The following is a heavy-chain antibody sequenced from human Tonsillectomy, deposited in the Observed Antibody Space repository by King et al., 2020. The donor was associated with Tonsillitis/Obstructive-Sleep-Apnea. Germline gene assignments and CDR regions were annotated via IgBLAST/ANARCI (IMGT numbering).Heavy chain of an antibody. CDR1: GFTFSSYA. CDR3: ARDRSGELLRGLCYFDY. J-gene: IGHJ4*02. V-gene: IGHV3-30*04. D-gene: IGHD3-10*01. CDR2: ISYDGSNK. Sequence: VQLVESGGGVVQPGRSLRLSCAASGFTFSSYAMHWVRQAPGKGLEWVAVISYDGSNKYYADSVKGRFTISRDNSKNTLYLQMNSLRAEDTAVYYCARDRSGELLRGLCYFDYWGQGTLVTVSS.